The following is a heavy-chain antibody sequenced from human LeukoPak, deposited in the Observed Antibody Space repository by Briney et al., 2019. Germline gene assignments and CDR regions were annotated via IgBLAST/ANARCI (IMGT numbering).Heavy chain of an antibody. Sequence: SETLSLTCTVSGGSISSSSYYWGWIRQPPGKGLEWIGSIYYSGSTYYNPSLKSRVTISVDTSKNQFSLKLSSVTAADTAVYYCATQGRSYYYYGMDVWGQGTTVTVSS. CDR1: GGSISSSSYY. V-gene: IGHV4-39*01. J-gene: IGHJ6*02. CDR3: ATQGRSYYYYGMDV. CDR2: IYYSGST.